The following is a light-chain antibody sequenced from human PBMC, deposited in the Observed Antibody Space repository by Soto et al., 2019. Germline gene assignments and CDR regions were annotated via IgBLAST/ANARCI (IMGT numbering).Light chain of an antibody. CDR2: QTS. J-gene: IGKJ5*01. Sequence: EIVLTQSPATLSSFPGDRVTLSCRASQYINTRLAWYQHRPGQAPRLLIYQTSIRAAGIPARFSASGTGTDFTLTISRLEPEDFALYYCQHYVGGSPITFGQGTRLEIK. V-gene: IGKV3D-11*03. CDR3: QHYVGGSPIT. CDR1: QYINTR.